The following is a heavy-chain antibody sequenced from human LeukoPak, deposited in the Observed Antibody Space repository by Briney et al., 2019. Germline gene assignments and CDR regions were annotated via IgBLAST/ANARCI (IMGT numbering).Heavy chain of an antibody. J-gene: IGHJ4*02. D-gene: IGHD1-26*01. CDR1: GFTFSSYA. CDR2: IRYDGNDK. V-gene: IGHV3-30*02. CDR3: ARPFPYSGSFFVDY. Sequence: GGSLRLSCAASGFTFSSYAMSWVRQAPGKGLEWVAFIRYDGNDKHYADSVKGRFTVSRDNSKNTLYLQMSSVRAEDTAVYYCARPFPYSGSFFVDYWGRGTLVTVSS.